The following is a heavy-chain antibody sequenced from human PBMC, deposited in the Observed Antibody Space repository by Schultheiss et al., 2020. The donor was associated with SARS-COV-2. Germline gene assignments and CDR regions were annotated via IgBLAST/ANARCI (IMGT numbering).Heavy chain of an antibody. V-gene: IGHV4-34*01. CDR3: ARSDVGTYYYGSGSPYWYFDL. Sequence: SETLSLTCAVYGGSFSGYYWSWIRQPPGKGLEWIGYIYHSGSTYYNPSLKSRVTISVDTSKNQFSLKLSSVTAADTAVYYCARSDVGTYYYGSGSPYWYFDLWGRGTLVTVSS. CDR1: GGSFSGYY. CDR2: IYHSGST. D-gene: IGHD3-10*01. J-gene: IGHJ2*01.